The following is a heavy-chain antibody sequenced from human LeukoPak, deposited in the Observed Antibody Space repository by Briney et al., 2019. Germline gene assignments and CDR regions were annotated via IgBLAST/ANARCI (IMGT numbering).Heavy chain of an antibody. CDR1: GGSFSGYY. CDR3: GRPAYYYDSSGYYGGDY. D-gene: IGHD3-22*01. V-gene: IGHV4-34*01. J-gene: IGHJ4*02. Sequence: SETLSLTCAVYGGSFSGYYWTWIRQPPGKGLEWIGEINHSGSTNYNPSLKSRVTISVDTSKNQFSLKLSSVTAADTAVYYCGRPAYYYDSSGYYGGDYWGQGTLVTVSS. CDR2: INHSGST.